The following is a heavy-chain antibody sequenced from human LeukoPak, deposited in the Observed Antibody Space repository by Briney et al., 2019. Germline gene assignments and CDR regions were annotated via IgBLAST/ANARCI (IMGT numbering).Heavy chain of an antibody. CDR1: GFTFSNYD. Sequence: GRSLRLSCVASGFTFSNYDMNWVRQAPGKGLEYVSAISSNGGSTYYADSVKGRFTISRDNSKNTLYLQMSSLRAEDTAVYYCLKGIGDYWGQGTLVTVSS. V-gene: IGHV3-64D*06. D-gene: IGHD2/OR15-2a*01. CDR3: LKGIGDY. J-gene: IGHJ4*02. CDR2: ISSNGGST.